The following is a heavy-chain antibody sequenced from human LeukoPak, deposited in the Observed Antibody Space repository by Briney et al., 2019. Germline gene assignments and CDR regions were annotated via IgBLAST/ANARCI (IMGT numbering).Heavy chain of an antibody. Sequence: GGSLRLSCAASGFTFSSYGMHWVRQAPGKGLERVAVISYDGSNKYYADFVKGRFTISRDNSKNTLYLQMNSLRAEDTAVYYCAKGQAPDYWGQGTLVTVSS. CDR2: ISYDGSNK. J-gene: IGHJ4*02. CDR3: AKGQAPDY. V-gene: IGHV3-30*18. CDR1: GFTFSSYG.